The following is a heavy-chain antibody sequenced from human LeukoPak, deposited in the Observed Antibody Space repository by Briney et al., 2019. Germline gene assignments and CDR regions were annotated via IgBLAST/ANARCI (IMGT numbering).Heavy chain of an antibody. CDR1: GFTVSSNY. CDR2: IYSGGST. D-gene: IGHD6-19*01. CDR3: ARGNVRGSGWYGY. Sequence: PGGSLRLSCAASGFTVSSNYMSWVRQAPGKGLEWVSVIYSGGSTYYADSVKGRFTISRDNSKNTLYLQMNSLRAEDTAVYYCARGNVRGSGWYGYWGQGTLVTVSS. J-gene: IGHJ4*02. V-gene: IGHV3-53*01.